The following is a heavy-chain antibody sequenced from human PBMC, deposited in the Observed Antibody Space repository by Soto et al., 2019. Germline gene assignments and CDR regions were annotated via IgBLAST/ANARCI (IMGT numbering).Heavy chain of an antibody. D-gene: IGHD3-22*01. CDR3: ARGALGYDSRGYYFDY. CDR2: IGTYSGLT. J-gene: IGHJ4*02. CDR1: GYTFTTYG. Sequence: ASVKVSCKASGYTFTTYGIAWVRQAPGQGFEWMGWIGTYSGLTKYAEKFQGRVTMTTDTSTSTADMELKTLRSDDTAVYFCARGALGYDSRGYYFDYWGQGTLVTVSS. V-gene: IGHV1-18*01.